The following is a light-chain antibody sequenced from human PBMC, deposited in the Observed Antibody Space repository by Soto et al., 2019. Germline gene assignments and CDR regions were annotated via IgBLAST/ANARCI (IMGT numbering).Light chain of an antibody. Sequence: EIVLTQSPGTLSLSPGERATISCRASQSVPSNFLARYQQKPGQAPILLIYGVSRRATGIPDRFSSSGSAKDFTLTISRLEHEDFTVYYCQQYDSSWTFGQGTKVEIK. J-gene: IGKJ1*01. CDR1: QSVPSNF. V-gene: IGKV3-20*01. CDR2: GVS. CDR3: QQYDSSWT.